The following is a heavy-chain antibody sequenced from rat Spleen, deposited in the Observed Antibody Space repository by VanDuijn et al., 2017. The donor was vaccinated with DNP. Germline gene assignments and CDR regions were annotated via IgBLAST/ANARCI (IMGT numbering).Heavy chain of an antibody. CDR3: ARGLNYGGYNYYWYFDF. CDR1: GYSITSNY. J-gene: IGHJ1*01. D-gene: IGHD1-11*01. Sequence: EVQLQESGPGLVKPSQSLSLTCSVTGYSITSNYWGWIRKFPGNKMEWMGYISYSGSTTYTPSLKGRISITRDTSKNQFFLQLNSVTTEDTATYYCARGLNYGGYNYYWYFDFWGPGIMVTVSS. V-gene: IGHV3-1*01. CDR2: ISYSGST.